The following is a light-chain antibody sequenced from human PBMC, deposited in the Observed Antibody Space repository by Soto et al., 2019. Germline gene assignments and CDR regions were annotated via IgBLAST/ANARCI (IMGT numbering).Light chain of an antibody. CDR3: AAWDDGLRGPV. J-gene: IGLJ3*02. Sequence: QSVLTQPPSASGTPGQRVTISCSGSSSNIGTSTVNWYQQLPGTAPKLLIYSDSQRPSGVPDRFSASKSGTSASLAISGLRSEDEADYYCAAWDDGLRGPVFGGGTKLTVL. V-gene: IGLV1-44*01. CDR2: SDS. CDR1: SSNIGTST.